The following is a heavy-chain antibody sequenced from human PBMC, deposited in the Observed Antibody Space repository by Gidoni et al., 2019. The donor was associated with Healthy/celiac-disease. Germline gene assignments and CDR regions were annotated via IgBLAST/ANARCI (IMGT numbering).Heavy chain of an antibody. V-gene: IGHV4-39*01. Sequence: QLQLQESGPGLVKPSETLSLTCTVSGGSISSSSYYWGWIRQPPGKGLEWIGSIYYSGSTYYNPSLKSRVTISVDTSKNQFSLKLSSVTAADTAVYYCARLPAYCGGDCYYYFDYWGQGTLVTVSS. J-gene: IGHJ4*02. CDR3: ARLPAYCGGDCYYYFDY. D-gene: IGHD2-21*02. CDR2: IYYSGST. CDR1: GGSISSSSYY.